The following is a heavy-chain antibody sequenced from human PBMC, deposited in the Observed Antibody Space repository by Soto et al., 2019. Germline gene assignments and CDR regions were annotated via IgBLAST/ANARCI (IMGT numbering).Heavy chain of an antibody. CDR2: ISYSGGT. Sequence: PSWNLSLTCSVSGGSISSDTYYWGWIRQAPGKGLHWIGSISYSGGTYFNPSLKSRVTMSVDTSKNQFSLILNSVTASDTAVYYCARLIPYLGGNCYSVGAFEVWVQGTMVTVS. V-gene: IGHV4-39*01. CDR3: ARLIPYLGGNCYSVGAFEV. CDR1: GGSISSDTYY. D-gene: IGHD2-21*02. J-gene: IGHJ3*01.